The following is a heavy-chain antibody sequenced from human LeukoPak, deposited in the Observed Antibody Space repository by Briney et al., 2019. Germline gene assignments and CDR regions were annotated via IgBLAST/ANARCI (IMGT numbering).Heavy chain of an antibody. CDR1: GGSFSGYY. CDR3: ARSRLLWFGESPFDY. J-gene: IGHJ4*02. D-gene: IGHD3-10*01. CDR2: IYYSGST. V-gene: IGHV4-59*01. Sequence: PSETLSLTCAVYGGSFSGYYWSWIRQPPGKGLEWIGYIYYSGSTNYNPSLKSRVTISVDTSKNQFSLKLSSVTAADTAVYYCARSRLLWFGESPFDYWGQGTLVTVSS.